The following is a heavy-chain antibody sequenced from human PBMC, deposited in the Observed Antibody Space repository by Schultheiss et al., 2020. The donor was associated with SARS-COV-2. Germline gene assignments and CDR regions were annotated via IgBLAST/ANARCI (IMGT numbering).Heavy chain of an antibody. CDR2: INSDGSST. D-gene: IGHD3-22*01. V-gene: IGHV3-74*01. J-gene: IGHJ4*02. CDR3: ATYYYSSGYYVFDY. Sequence: GGSLRLSFAASGFTFSKYWMHWVRQAPGKGLVWVSRINSDGSSTTYADSVKGRITISRDNAKNTLYLQMNSLRAEDTAVYYCATYYYSSGYYVFDYWGQGTLVTVSS. CDR1: GFTFSKYW.